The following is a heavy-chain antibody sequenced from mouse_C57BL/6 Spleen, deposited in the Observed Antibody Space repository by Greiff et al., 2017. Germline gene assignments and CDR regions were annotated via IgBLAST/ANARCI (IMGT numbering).Heavy chain of an antibody. D-gene: IGHD2-5*01. CDR3: ARGDYSNYEAMDY. CDR1: GYTFTSYG. Sequence: VKLQESGAELARPGASVKLSCKASGYTFTSYGISWVKQRTGQGLEWIGEIYPRRGNTYYNEKFKGKATLTADKSSSTAYMQLRSLTSEDSAVYFCARGDYSNYEAMDYWGQGTSVTVSS. J-gene: IGHJ4*01. V-gene: IGHV1-81*01. CDR2: IYPRRGNT.